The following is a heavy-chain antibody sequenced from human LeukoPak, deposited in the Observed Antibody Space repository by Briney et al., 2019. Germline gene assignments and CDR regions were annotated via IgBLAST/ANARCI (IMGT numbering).Heavy chain of an antibody. CDR3: VRDNAPASRSPGVL. CDR1: GFTFDDYT. D-gene: IGHD7-27*01. J-gene: IGHJ4*02. V-gene: IGHV3-43*01. CDR2: ISWDGGST. Sequence: PGGSLRLSCAASGFTFDDYTMHWVRQAPGKGLEWVSLISWDGGSTYYADSVKGRFTISRDNSKNSLYLQMNSLRAEDTAVYYCVRDNAPASRSPGVLWGQGTLVTVSS.